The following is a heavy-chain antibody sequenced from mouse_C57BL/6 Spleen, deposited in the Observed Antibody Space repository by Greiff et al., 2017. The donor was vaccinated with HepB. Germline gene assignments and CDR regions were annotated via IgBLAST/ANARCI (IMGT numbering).Heavy chain of an antibody. Sequence: EVQVVESGGGLVKPGGSLKLSCAASGFTFSSYTMSWVRQTPEKRLEWVATISGGGGNTYYPDSVKGRFTISRDNAKNTLYLQMSSLRSEDTALYYCAGQERGPLAYWSQGALVTVAA. CDR1: GFTFSSYT. CDR2: ISGGGGNT. CDR3: AGQERGPLAY. J-gene: IGHJ3*01. V-gene: IGHV5-9*01.